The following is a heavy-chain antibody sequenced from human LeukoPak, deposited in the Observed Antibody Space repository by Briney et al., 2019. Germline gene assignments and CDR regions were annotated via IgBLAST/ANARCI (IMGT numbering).Heavy chain of an antibody. V-gene: IGHV1-8*01. J-gene: IGHJ4*02. CDR3: ATPGIAVAGTNY. Sequence: ASVKVSCKASGYTFTSYDINWVRQATGQGLEWMGWMNPNSGNTGYAQKFQGRVTMTRNTSISTAYMELSSLRSKDTAVYYCATPGIAVAGTNYWGQGTLVTVSS. CDR1: GYTFTSYD. CDR2: MNPNSGNT. D-gene: IGHD6-19*01.